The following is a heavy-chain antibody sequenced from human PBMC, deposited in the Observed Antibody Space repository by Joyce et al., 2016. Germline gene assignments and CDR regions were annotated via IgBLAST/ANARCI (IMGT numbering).Heavy chain of an antibody. V-gene: IGHV4-39*01. CDR3: VRHLSVLPPDY. J-gene: IGHJ4*02. CDR1: GGSISSSSYY. Sequence: QLQLQESGPRLVKPSETLSLTCTVSGGSISSSSYYWGWIRQPPGKGLEWIGTIYYSGSTYYNPSLTSRVTISVDTFENQCSLSLNSVTAADTAVYYCVRHLSVLPPDYWGQGALVTVSS. D-gene: IGHD2-15*01. CDR2: IYYSGST.